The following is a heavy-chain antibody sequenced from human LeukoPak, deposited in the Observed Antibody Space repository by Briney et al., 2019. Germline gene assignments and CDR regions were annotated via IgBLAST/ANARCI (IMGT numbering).Heavy chain of an antibody. V-gene: IGHV4-4*07. CDR1: GGSISSYY. D-gene: IGHD4-17*01. CDR3: ARVRGGYGDVHFDY. Sequence: SETLSLTCTVSGGSISSYYWSWIRQPAGKGLEWIGRIYPSGSTNYNPSLKSRVTMSVDTSRNQFSLKLSSVTAADTAVYYCARVRGGYGDVHFDYWGQGTLVTVSS. J-gene: IGHJ4*02. CDR2: IYPSGST.